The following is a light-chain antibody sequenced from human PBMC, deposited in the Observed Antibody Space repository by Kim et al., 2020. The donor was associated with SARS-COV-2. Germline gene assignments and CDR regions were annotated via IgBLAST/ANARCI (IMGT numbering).Light chain of an antibody. CDR1: SSDVGGYNY. V-gene: IGLV2-14*03. J-gene: IGLJ1*01. CDR2: DIS. CDR3: SSYTSRSTYV. Sequence: GQSITISGTGTSSDVGGYNYVSWYQQHPGKAPKLMIYDISNRPSGVSNRFSGSKSGNTASLTISGLQAEDEADYYCSSYTSRSTYVVGTGTKVTVL.